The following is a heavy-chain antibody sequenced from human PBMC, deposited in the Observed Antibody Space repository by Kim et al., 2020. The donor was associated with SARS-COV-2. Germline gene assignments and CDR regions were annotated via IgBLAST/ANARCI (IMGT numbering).Heavy chain of an antibody. D-gene: IGHD6-19*01. CDR2: IYYSGST. CDR1: GGSISSYY. CDR3: ARSGIAVAGPNNYFDY. Sequence: SETLSLTCTVSGGSISSYYWSWIRQPPGKGLEWIGYIYYSGSTNYNPYLKSRVTISVDTAKNQFSLKLSSVTAADTAVHYCARSGIAVAGPNNYFDYWGQGTLVTVSS. J-gene: IGHJ4*02. V-gene: IGHV4-59*12.